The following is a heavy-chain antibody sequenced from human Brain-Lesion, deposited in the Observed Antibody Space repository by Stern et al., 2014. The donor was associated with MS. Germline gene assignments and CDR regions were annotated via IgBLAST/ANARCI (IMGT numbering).Heavy chain of an antibody. CDR2: IWYDGSNK. J-gene: IGHJ4*02. D-gene: IGHD3-9*01. CDR3: AKEHARYDILTGPMDY. V-gene: IGHV3-33*06. CDR1: GFTFSSYG. Sequence: QVQLVESGGDVVQPGRSLRLSCAASGFTFSSYGMPWVRQAPGKGLEWVAIIWYDGSNKSYRDSVRGRFTISRDNSKNTLYLQMNSLRAEDTAVYYCAKEHARYDILTGPMDYWGQGTLVTVSS.